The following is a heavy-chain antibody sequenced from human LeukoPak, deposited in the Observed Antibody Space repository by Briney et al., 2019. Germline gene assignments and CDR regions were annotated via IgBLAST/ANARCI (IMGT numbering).Heavy chain of an antibody. CDR2: MSYDGSNK. CDR3: AKVGGYCSGGRCYSSYYFDY. D-gene: IGHD2-15*01. CDR1: GFTFSTYD. V-gene: IGHV3-30*18. J-gene: IGHJ4*02. Sequence: GGSLRLSCAASGFTFSTYDMHWVRQAPGKGLEWVTVMSYDGSNKYYADSVKGRFTISRDNSKNTLYLQMNSLRAEDTAVYYCAKVGGYCSGGRCYSSYYFDYWGQGTLVTVSS.